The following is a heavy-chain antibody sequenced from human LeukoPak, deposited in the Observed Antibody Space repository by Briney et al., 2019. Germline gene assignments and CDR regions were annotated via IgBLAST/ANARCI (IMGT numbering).Heavy chain of an antibody. CDR1: GYTFTSYA. D-gene: IGHD2-21*02. CDR3: TLAYCGGDCCPSTDAFDI. CDR2: INAGNGNT. Sequence: GASVKVSCKASGYTFTSYAMHWVRQAPGQRLEWMGWINAGNGNTKYSQKFQGRVTITRDTSASTAYMELSSLRSEDTAVYYCTLAYCGGDCCPSTDAFDIWGQGTMVTVSS. V-gene: IGHV1-3*01. J-gene: IGHJ3*02.